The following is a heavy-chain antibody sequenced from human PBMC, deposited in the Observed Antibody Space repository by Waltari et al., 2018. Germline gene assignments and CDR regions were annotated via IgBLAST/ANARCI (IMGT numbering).Heavy chain of an antibody. CDR2: IYHSGGT. J-gene: IGHJ4*02. CDR3: AMVEEYYYGSGTLDY. V-gene: IGHV4-4*02. CDR1: GGSISSSNW. Sequence: QVQLQESGPGLVKPSGTLSLTCAVSGGSISSSNWWSWVRNPPGKGLEWIGEIYHSGGTNYNPSLKSRVTISVDKSKNQFSLKLSSVTAADTAVYYCAMVEEYYYGSGTLDYWGQGTLVTVSS. D-gene: IGHD3-10*01.